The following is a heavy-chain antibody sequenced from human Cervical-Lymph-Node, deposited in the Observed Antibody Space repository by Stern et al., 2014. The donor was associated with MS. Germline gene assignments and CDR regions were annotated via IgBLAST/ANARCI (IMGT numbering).Heavy chain of an antibody. V-gene: IGHV3-30*04. D-gene: IGHD6-19*01. CDR3: ARLFTSSGWLSYYYFYGMDV. CDR2: ISYDGSNR. CDR1: GFTFSSYA. Sequence: VQLVESGGGVVQPGRSLRLSCAASGFTFSSYAMHWVRQAPGKGLEWVAVISYDGSNRYYADSVKGRFTISRDNSKNTLYLQTTSLRAEYTAVYYCARLFTSSGWLSYYYFYGMDVWGQGTTVTVSS. J-gene: IGHJ6*02.